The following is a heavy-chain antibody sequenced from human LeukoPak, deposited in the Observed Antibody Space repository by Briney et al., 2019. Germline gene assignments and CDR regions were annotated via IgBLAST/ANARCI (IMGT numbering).Heavy chain of an antibody. J-gene: IGHJ5*02. V-gene: IGHV4-34*01. Sequence: KASETLSLTCAVYGGSFSGYYWSWIRQPPGKGLEWIGEINHSGSTNYNPSLKSRVTISVDTSKNQFSLKLSSVTAADTAVYYCARRGKQYQLLVNVPNNWFDPWGQGTLVTVSS. CDR3: ARRGKQYQLLVNVPNNWFDP. CDR1: GGSFSGYY. D-gene: IGHD2-2*01. CDR2: INHSGST.